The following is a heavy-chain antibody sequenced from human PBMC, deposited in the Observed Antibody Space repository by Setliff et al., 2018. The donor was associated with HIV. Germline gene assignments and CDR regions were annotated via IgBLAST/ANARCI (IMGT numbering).Heavy chain of an antibody. CDR1: GDSISSRSYY. Sequence: SETLSLTCTVSGDSISSRSYYWAWIRQPPGKGLEWIASVYFTGNSYYNPALQSRVSISVDTSNNQFSLYLQMNSLRADDTAVYYCARGLTTWSLRGQAMDASDIWGQGTMVTVSS. D-gene: IGHD3-10*01. CDR2: VYFTGNS. CDR3: ARGLTTWSLRGQAMDASDI. V-gene: IGHV4-39*02. J-gene: IGHJ3*02.